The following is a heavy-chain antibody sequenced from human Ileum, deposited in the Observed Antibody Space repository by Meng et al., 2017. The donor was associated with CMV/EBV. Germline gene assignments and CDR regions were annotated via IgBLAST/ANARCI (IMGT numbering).Heavy chain of an antibody. CDR3: AREGRIVGATRFDP. V-gene: IGHV1-69*10. Sequence: SVKVFCKASGGTFSSYAISWVRQAPGQGLEWMGGIIPILGIANYAQKFQGRVTITADKSTSTAYMELSSLRSEDTAVYYCAREGRIVGATRFDPWGQGTLVTVSS. CDR1: GGTFSSYA. CDR2: IIPILGIA. D-gene: IGHD1-26*01. J-gene: IGHJ5*02.